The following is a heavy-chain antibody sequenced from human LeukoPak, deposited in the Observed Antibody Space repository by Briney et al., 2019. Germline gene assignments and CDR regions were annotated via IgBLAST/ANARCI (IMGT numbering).Heavy chain of an antibody. V-gene: IGHV1-18*01. CDR2: ISAYNGNT. J-gene: IGHJ5*02. CDR3: ARRGYCTNWVGYTWWFYP. CDR1: GYTLTSYG. D-gene: IGHD2-8*01. Sequence: GASVKVSCKASGYTLTSYGIRWVRQAPGQGLEWMGWISAYNGNTNYAQKLEGRVTMTTDTSTSKAHMELRNLRSDDRAVYYCARRGYCTNWVGYTWWFYPWGQGTLVTVSS.